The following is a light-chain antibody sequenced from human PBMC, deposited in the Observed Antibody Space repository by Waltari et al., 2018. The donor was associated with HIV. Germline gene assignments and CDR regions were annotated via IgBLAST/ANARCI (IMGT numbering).Light chain of an antibody. J-gene: IGLJ3*02. V-gene: IGLV1-44*01. CDR1: STNIGSNI. CDR3: AAWDDSLNGM. CDR2: SND. Sequence: QSVLTQPPSVSGTPGQNVTISCSGSSTNIGSNIVNWYQQVPEAAPKLLNYSNDQRPSGVPDRFSVSKSGTAASLAISGLQSADEADYYCAAWDDSLNGMFGGGTKLTV.